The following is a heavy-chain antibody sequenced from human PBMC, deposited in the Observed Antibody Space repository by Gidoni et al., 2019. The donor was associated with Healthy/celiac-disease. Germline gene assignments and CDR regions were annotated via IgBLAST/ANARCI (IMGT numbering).Heavy chain of an antibody. CDR3: ARDRGGSYPDY. CDR1: GFTFSSYS. Sequence: EVQLVEPGGGLVKPGGSLRLSAAASGFTFSSYSMNWVRPAPGKGLEWVSSISSSSSYIYYADSVKGRFTISRDNAKNSLYLQMNSLRAEDTAVYYCARDRGGSYPDYWGQGTLVTVSS. D-gene: IGHD1-26*01. V-gene: IGHV3-21*01. J-gene: IGHJ4*02. CDR2: ISSSSSYI.